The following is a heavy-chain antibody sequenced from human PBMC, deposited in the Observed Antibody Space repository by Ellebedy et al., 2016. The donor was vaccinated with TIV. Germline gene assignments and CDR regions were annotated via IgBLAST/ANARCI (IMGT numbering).Heavy chain of an antibody. D-gene: IGHD3-22*01. Sequence: AASVKVSCKASGYTFTSYAMHWVRQAPGQRLEWMGWISAGNGNTKYSQKFQGRVTITRDTSASTAYMELSSLRSEDTAVYYCASDYYDSSGYYPTTEYFQHWGQGTLVTVSS. V-gene: IGHV1-3*01. J-gene: IGHJ1*01. CDR1: GYTFTSYA. CDR3: ASDYYDSSGYYPTTEYFQH. CDR2: ISAGNGNT.